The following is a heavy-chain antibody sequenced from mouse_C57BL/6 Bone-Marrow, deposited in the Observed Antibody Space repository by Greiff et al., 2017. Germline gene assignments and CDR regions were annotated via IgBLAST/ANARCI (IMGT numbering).Heavy chain of an antibody. CDR1: GYTFTSYW. CDR3: ARGLRRILCDY. J-gene: IGHJ2*01. D-gene: IGHD2-4*01. V-gene: IGHV1-55*01. CDR2: IYPGSGST. Sequence: QVQLQQPGAELVKPGASVTMSCTASGYTFTSYWITWVKQRPGQGLAWIGDIYPGSGSTSYNEKFKSKATLTVDTSSSTAYMQLSSLTSEDSAVYYWARGLRRILCDYWGQGTTLTVSS.